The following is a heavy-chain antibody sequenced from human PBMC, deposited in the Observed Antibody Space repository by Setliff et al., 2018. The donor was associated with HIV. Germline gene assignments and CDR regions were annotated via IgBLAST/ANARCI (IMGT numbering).Heavy chain of an antibody. CDR1: GFVFKTYN. Sequence: GGSLRLSCAASGFVFKTYNMSWIRQAPGKGMEWILYISSGNDIIYYADSVKGRFTISRDNAKNSLYLQMTSLRAEDMALYYCAKDFRPRDSSGYVFDYWGQGTLVTVSS. V-gene: IGHV3-48*04. J-gene: IGHJ4*02. CDR3: AKDFRPRDSSGYVFDY. CDR2: ISSGNDII. D-gene: IGHD3-22*01.